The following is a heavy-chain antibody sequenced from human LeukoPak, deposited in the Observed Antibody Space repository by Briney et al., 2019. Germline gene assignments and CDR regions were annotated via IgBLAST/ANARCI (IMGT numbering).Heavy chain of an antibody. CDR2: IIPIFGTA. J-gene: IGHJ4*02. V-gene: IGHV1-69*05. CDR1: GGTFSSYA. D-gene: IGHD4-17*01. CDR3: ARGTWGTGDPY. Sequence: ASVNVSCKASGGTFSSYAISWVRQAPRQGLEWLGRIIPIFGTANYAQKFQGRVTITTEESTSTAYMELSSLRSEDTAVYYCARGTWGTGDPYWGQGTLVTVSS.